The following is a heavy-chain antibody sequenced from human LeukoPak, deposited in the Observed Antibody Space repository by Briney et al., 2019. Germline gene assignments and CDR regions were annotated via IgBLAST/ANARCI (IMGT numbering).Heavy chain of an antibody. V-gene: IGHV1-69*05. J-gene: IGHJ4*02. D-gene: IGHD6-6*01. CDR2: IIPIFGTA. Sequence: GASVKVSCKASGGTFSSYAISWVRQAPGQGLEWMGGIIPIFGTANYAQKFQGRVTITTDESTSTAYMELSSLRSEDTAVYYCARVAGIAARGEAYYFDYWGQGTLVTVPS. CDR3: ARVAGIAARGEAYYFDY. CDR1: GGTFSSYA.